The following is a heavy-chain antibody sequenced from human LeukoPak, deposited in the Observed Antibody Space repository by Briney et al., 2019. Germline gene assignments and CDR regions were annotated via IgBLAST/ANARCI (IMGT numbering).Heavy chain of an antibody. CDR2: ISAYNGNT. CDR1: GYTFTSYG. J-gene: IGHJ6*03. CDR3: ARAVEYDFWSGYPGDYYYYMDV. V-gene: IGHV1-18*01. D-gene: IGHD3-3*01. Sequence: ASVKVSCKASGYTFTSYGISWVRQAPGQGLEWMGWISAYNGNTNYAQKLQGRVTMTTDTSTSTAYMELSSLRSEDTAVYYCARAVEYDFWSGYPGDYYYYMDVWGKGTTVTVSS.